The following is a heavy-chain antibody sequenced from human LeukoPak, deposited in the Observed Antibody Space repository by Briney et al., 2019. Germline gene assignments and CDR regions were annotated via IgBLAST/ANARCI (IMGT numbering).Heavy chain of an antibody. J-gene: IGHJ4*02. D-gene: IGHD3-9*01. CDR1: GYIFTTCA. CDR2: INPGNGDT. Sequence: GASVTVSCKASGYIFTTCAVHWVRQTPGQRLEWMGWINPGNGDTKYSQKFQDRVTITRDTSASTAYMELSNLRSEDTAVYYCARDQPGRPDWDPGYFDYWGQGTLVTVSS. V-gene: IGHV1-3*01. CDR3: ARDQPGRPDWDPGYFDY.